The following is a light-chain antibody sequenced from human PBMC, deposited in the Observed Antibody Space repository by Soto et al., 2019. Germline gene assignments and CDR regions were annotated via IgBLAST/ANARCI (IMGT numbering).Light chain of an antibody. CDR3: SSYTSSSSSV. CDR2: EVS. CDR1: SSDVGGYNY. J-gene: IGLJ1*01. Sequence: ALTQPASVSGSPGQSITISCTGTSSDVGGYNYVSWYQQHPGKAPKLMIYEVSNRPSGVSHRFSGSKSGNTASLTISGLQAEDEADYYCSSYTSSSSSVFGAGTKVTVL. V-gene: IGLV2-14*01.